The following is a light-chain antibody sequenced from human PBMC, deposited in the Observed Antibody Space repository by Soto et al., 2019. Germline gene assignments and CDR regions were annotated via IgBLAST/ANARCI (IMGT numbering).Light chain of an antibody. CDR3: QSYDSSLSGSYV. CDR1: SSNIGAGYD. CDR2: NNN. J-gene: IGLJ1*01. V-gene: IGLV1-40*01. Sequence: QSVLTQPPSVSGAPGQRVTISCTGSSSNIGAGYDVHWYQRLLGTAPKVLIYNNNNRPSGVPDRFSGSKSGTSASLAITGLQAEDEADYYCQSYDSSLSGSYVFGTGTKLTVL.